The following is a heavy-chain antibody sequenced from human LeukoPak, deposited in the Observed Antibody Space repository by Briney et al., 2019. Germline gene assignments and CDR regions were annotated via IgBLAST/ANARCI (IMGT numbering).Heavy chain of an antibody. CDR2: IKQDGSEK. CDR3: AREEWELRDWFDP. CDR1: GFTFSSYW. Sequence: AGGSLRLSCAASGFTFSSYWMSWVRQAPGKGLEWVANIKQDGSEKYYVDSVKGRFTISRDNAKNSLYLQMNSLRAEDTAVYYCAREEWELRDWFDPWGQGTLVTVSS. D-gene: IGHD1-26*01. V-gene: IGHV3-7*01. J-gene: IGHJ5*02.